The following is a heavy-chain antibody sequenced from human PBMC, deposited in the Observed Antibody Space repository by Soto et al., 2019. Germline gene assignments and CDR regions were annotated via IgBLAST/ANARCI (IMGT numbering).Heavy chain of an antibody. CDR3: ARGYSSSWWDPIAY. V-gene: IGHV3-30-3*01. D-gene: IGHD6-13*01. Sequence: QVQLVESGGGVVQPGRSLRLSCAASGFTFSSYAMHWVRQAPGKGLEWVAVISYDGSNKYYADSVKGRFTISRDNSKNPLYLQMNSLRAEDTDVYYCARGYSSSWWDPIAYWGQGTLVTVSS. J-gene: IGHJ4*02. CDR2: ISYDGSNK. CDR1: GFTFSSYA.